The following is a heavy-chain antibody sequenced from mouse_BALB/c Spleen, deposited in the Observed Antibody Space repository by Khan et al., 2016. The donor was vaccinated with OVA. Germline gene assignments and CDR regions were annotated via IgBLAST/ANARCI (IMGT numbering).Heavy chain of an antibody. CDR2: IWGDGST. J-gene: IGHJ4*01. CDR3: AREIYYDYAYYYAMDY. V-gene: IGHV2-6-7*01. Sequence: VQLQESGPGLVAPSQSLSITCTVSGFSLTGYGVNWVRQPPGKGLEWLGMIWGDGSTDYNSALKSRLSISKDNSKSQVFLKMNSLHTDVTARYYCAREIYYDYAYYYAMDYGGQGTSVTVSS. CDR1: GFSLTGYG. D-gene: IGHD2-4*01.